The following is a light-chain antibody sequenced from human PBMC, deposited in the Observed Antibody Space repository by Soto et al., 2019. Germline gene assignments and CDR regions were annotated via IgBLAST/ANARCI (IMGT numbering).Light chain of an antibody. J-gene: IGKJ1*01. Sequence: EIVLTQSPATLSLSPGERATLSCRASQSVSSNLAWYQEKPGQAPRLLIYGASSRATGIPDRFSGSGSGTDFTLTISRLEPEDFAVYYCQQYGSSSRTFGQGTKVDIK. CDR1: QSVSSN. V-gene: IGKV3-20*01. CDR2: GAS. CDR3: QQYGSSSRT.